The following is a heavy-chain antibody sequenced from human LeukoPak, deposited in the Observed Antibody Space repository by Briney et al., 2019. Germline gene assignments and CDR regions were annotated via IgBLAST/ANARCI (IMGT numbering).Heavy chain of an antibody. CDR1: GGSISRFY. V-gene: IGHV4-59*01. CDR3: ARALVGEMATGY. J-gene: IGHJ4*02. CDR2: IYYSGNT. Sequence: PSETLSLTCTVSGGSISRFYWSWIRQSPGKGLEWIGYIYYSGNTNSNPSLKSRVTISVDTSKNQFSLKLSSVTAADTAVYYCARALVGEMATGYWGQGTLVTVSS. D-gene: IGHD5-24*01.